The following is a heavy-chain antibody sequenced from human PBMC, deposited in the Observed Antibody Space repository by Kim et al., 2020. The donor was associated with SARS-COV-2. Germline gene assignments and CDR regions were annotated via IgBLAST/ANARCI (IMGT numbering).Heavy chain of an antibody. Sequence: SETLSLTCTVSGGSISSGGYYWSWIRQHPGKGLEWIGYIYYSGSTYYNPSLKSRVTISVDTSKNQFSLKLSSVTAADTAVYYCARDXLKNXXPLXXXYYXXXXXWGXGX. CDR3: ARDXLKNXXPLXXXYYXXXXX. J-gene: IGHJ6*02. CDR2: IYYSGST. CDR1: GGSISSGGYY. V-gene: IGHV4-31*03.